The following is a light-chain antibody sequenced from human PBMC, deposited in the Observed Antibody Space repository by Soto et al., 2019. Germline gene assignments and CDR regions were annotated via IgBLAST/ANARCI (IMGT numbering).Light chain of an antibody. V-gene: IGKV2-24*01. CDR3: LQAAKSPWT. CDR2: KTS. Sequence: DIVMTQTPLSSPVTLGQRASISCKSSQSLVHSDGNTHLSWLQQRPGQPPRLLIYKTSDRFSGVPDRFSGSGAGTDFTLKIGRVEAEDVGVYYCLQAAKSPWTFGQGTKVEIK. J-gene: IGKJ1*01. CDR1: QSLVHSDGNTH.